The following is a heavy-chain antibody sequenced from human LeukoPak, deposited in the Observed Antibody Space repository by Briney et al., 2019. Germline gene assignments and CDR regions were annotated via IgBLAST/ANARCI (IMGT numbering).Heavy chain of an antibody. J-gene: IGHJ4*02. CDR3: ARGPYDILTGSPYYFDY. V-gene: IGHV1-8*03. CDR1: GYTFTSYD. D-gene: IGHD3-9*01. CDR2: MNPNSGNT. Sequence: ASVKVSCKASGYTFTSYDINWVRQATGQGLEWMGWMNPNSGNTGYAQKFQGRVTITRSTSISTAYMELSSLRSEDTAVYYCARGPYDILTGSPYYFDYWGQGTLVTVSS.